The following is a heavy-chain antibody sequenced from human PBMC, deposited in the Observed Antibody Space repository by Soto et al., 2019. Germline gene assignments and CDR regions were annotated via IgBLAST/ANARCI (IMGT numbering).Heavy chain of an antibody. V-gene: IGHV3-33*01. Sequence: QMQLVESGGGVVQPGGSLRLSCGSSGFSFSFYGMHWVRQAPGKGLEWVAFIWYDGTSKFYADSVKGRFTISRDNSKTTLFLEMNSLRAEDTAVYYCARDGTPKRFMEKNYSNYYAGMDAWGQGTTVLVSS. CDR1: GFSFSFYG. CDR3: ARDGTPKRFMEKNYSNYYAGMDA. J-gene: IGHJ6*02. D-gene: IGHD3-3*01. CDR2: IWYDGTSK.